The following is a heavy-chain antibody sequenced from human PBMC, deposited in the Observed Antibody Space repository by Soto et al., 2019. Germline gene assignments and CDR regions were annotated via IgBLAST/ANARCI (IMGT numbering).Heavy chain of an antibody. V-gene: IGHV1-18*01. CDR1: GYTFTNHG. CDR2: ISGHNGNT. CDR3: ARDLYPLAYYFDY. J-gene: IGHJ4*02. Sequence: QVQLVQSGAEVKKPGASVKVSCKASGYTFTNHGISWVRQAPGQGLEWLGWISGHNGNTKYAQRLQGRVTMTTDTSTSKAYMELRSLKSDDTAVYYCARDLYPLAYYFDYWGQGTLVTVSS.